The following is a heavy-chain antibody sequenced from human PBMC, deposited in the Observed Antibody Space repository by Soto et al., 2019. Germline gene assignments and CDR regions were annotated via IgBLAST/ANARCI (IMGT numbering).Heavy chain of an antibody. D-gene: IGHD3-3*01. CDR2: ISAYNGNT. Sequence: GASVTVSCKASGYTFTSYGISWVRLAPGQGLEWMGWISAYNGNTNYAQKLQGRVTMTTDTSTSTAYMELRSLRSDDTAVYYCARDLLRFLEWLPPVGYFDYWGQGTLVTVSS. V-gene: IGHV1-18*01. CDR3: ARDLLRFLEWLPPVGYFDY. J-gene: IGHJ4*02. CDR1: GYTFTSYG.